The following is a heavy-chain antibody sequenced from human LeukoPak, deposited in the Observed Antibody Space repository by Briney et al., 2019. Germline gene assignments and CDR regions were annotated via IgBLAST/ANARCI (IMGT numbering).Heavy chain of an antibody. CDR3: ARCSSSWYFYFDY. CDR1: GGSISSSSYY. V-gene: IGHV4-39*07. D-gene: IGHD6-13*01. J-gene: IGHJ4*02. CDR2: IYYSGST. Sequence: SETLSLTCTVSGGSISSSSYYWGWIRQPPGKGLEWIGSIYYSGSTYYNPSLKGRVTISVDTSKNQFSLKLSSVTAADTAVYYCARCSSSWYFYFDYWGQGTLVTVSS.